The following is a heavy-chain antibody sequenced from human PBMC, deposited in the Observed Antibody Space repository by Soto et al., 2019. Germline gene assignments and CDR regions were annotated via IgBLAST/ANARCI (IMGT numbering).Heavy chain of an antibody. J-gene: IGHJ5*02. CDR1: GGSISSYY. CDR2: IYYSGST. CDR3: ARRYSSSSGWFDP. D-gene: IGHD6-6*01. V-gene: IGHV4-59*01. Sequence: LSLTCTVSGGSISSYYWSWIRQPPGKGLEWIGYIYYSGSTNYNPSLKSRVTISVDTSKNQFSLKLSSVTAADTAVYYCARRYSSSSGWFDPWGQGTLVTVSS.